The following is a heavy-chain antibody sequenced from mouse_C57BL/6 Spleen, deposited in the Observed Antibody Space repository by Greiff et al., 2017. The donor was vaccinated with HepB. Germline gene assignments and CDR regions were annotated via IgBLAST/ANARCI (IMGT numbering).Heavy chain of an antibody. CDR2: ISSGGSYT. J-gene: IGHJ3*01. CDR1: GFTFSSYG. D-gene: IGHD2-3*01. Sequence: EVQGVESGGDLVKPGGSLKLSCAASGFTFSSYGMSWVRQTPDKRLEWVATISSGGSYTYYPDSVKGRFTISRDNAKNTLYLQMSSLKSEDTAMYYWARPPGGDGYYAYWGQGTLVTVSA. V-gene: IGHV5-6*01. CDR3: ARPPGGDGYYAY.